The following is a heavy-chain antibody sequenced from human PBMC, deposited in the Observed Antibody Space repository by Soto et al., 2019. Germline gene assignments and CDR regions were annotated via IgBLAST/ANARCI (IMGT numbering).Heavy chain of an antibody. CDR3: AKVSRKGSAIDFDY. J-gene: IGHJ4*02. Sequence: QVQLVQSGAELKKPGASVKVSCKASGYTFSNYDMNWVRQATGQGPEWIGWVNPNNGDTCYAQKFQGRVTLTTDTSTTPPYMELTSLRSEDTAIYYCAKVSRKGSAIDFDYWGQGTLITVSS. V-gene: IGHV1-8*01. CDR2: VNPNNGDT. D-gene: IGHD3-10*01. CDR1: GYTFSNYD.